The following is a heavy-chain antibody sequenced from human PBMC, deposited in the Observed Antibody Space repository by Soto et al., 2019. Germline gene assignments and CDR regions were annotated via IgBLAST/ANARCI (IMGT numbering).Heavy chain of an antibody. V-gene: IGHV3-23*01. D-gene: IGHD4-17*01. J-gene: IGHJ4*02. CDR3: AKDRWDDYGDYSPIDY. CDR1: GFTFSSYA. Sequence: EVQLLESGGGLVQPGGSLRLSCAASGFTFSSYAMSWVRQAPGKGLEWVSAISGSGGSTYSADSVKGRFTISRDNSKNTLYMQMNSLRAEDTDVYYCAKDRWDDYGDYSPIDYWGQGTLVTVSS. CDR2: ISGSGGST.